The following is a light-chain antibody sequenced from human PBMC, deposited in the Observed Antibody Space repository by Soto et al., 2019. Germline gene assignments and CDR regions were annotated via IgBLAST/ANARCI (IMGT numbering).Light chain of an antibody. J-gene: IGKJ4*01. CDR1: QSISNY. V-gene: IGKV1-39*01. CDR2: AAS. Sequence: DMEMTQSPSSLSASVGDRVTITCRASQSISNYLNWYQHKPGKVPKLLIYAASSLQSGVPTRFSGSGSGTEFTLTINSLQPEDFATYYCQQSYGTPLTFGGGTKMEIK. CDR3: QQSYGTPLT.